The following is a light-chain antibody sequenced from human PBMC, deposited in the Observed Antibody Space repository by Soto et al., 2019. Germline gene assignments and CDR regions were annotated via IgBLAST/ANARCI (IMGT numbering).Light chain of an antibody. CDR1: QSINNL. Sequence: DIQMTQSPSTLSASVGDRVTITCRASQSINNLLDWYQQKPWKAPKLLVYKASNLESGVPSRFSGNGSGTEFTLTISSLQPDDFSTEYCQQDTSDSPFGGGTKVEIK. CDR3: QQDTSDSP. V-gene: IGKV1-5*03. J-gene: IGKJ4*02. CDR2: KAS.